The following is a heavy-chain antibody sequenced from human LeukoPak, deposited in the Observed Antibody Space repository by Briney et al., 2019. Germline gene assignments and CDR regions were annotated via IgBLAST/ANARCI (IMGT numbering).Heavy chain of an antibody. V-gene: IGHV1-8*01. D-gene: IGHD1-20*01. CDR2: MNTNSGNT. J-gene: IGHJ4*02. Sequence: ASVTVSCKASGYTFTSYDINWVRQASGPGLEWMGWMNTNSGNTGYAQKVHGRVTMTSNTSISTAYMELSSLRSEDTAVYYCARRETLHNWNDAVDYWGPGTLVTVSS. CDR3: ARRETLHNWNDAVDY. CDR1: GYTFTSYD.